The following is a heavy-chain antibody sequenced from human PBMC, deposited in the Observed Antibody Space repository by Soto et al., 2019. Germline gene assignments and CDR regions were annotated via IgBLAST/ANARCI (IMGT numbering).Heavy chain of an antibody. J-gene: IGHJ4*02. CDR2: IYYSGST. Sequence: QVQLQESGPGLVKPSETLSLTCTVSGGSISSYYWSWIRQPPGTGLEWIGYIYYSGSTKYNSSLKSRVTISVDTSQNQFSLKLSSVTAADTAVYSCARERDGSGSHMGYYFDYWGQGTLVTVSS. CDR3: ARERDGSGSHMGYYFDY. CDR1: GGSISSYY. D-gene: IGHD3-10*01. V-gene: IGHV4-59*01.